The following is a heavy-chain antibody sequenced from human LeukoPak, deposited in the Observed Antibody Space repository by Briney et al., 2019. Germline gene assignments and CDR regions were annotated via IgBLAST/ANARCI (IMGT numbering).Heavy chain of an antibody. D-gene: IGHD4-11*01. Sequence: SETLSLTCTVSGGSISSYHWSWIRQPPGKGLEWIGYIYYSGSTNYNPSLKSRVTISVDTSKNQFSLKLSSVTAADTAVYYCARDRGYTVTPRYYYYGMDVWGQGTTVTVSS. CDR2: IYYSGST. J-gene: IGHJ6*02. CDR3: ARDRGYTVTPRYYYYGMDV. CDR1: GGSISSYH. V-gene: IGHV4-59*01.